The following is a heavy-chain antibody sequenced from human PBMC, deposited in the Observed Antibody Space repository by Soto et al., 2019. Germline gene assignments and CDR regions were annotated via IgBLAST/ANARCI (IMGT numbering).Heavy chain of an antibody. D-gene: IGHD3-9*01. CDR1: GGSISTYY. V-gene: IGHV4-59*08. CDR3: ARHPGYYDVLTGYSTYYFDY. CDR2: IYYRGNT. J-gene: IGHJ4*02. Sequence: PSETLSLTCTVSGGSISTYYWRWILQPPGKGLEWIGYIYYRGNTNYNPSFKSRVTISVDTSKNQFSLRLSSVTAADTALYYCARHPGYYDVLTGYSTYYFDYWGQGTLVTVSS.